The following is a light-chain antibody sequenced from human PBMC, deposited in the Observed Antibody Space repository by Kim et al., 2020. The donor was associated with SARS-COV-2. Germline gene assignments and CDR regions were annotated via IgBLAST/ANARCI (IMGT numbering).Light chain of an antibody. J-gene: IGLJ2*01. V-gene: IGLV3-19*01. CDR1: SLRSYY. CDR3: NSRDSNDYVV. CDR2: SKN. Sequence: AVGQTGRITRQGDSLRSYYATWYQQKPGQAPIPVIYSKNRRPSGIPDLFSGSSAGNTASLTTTGTQAGDEADYYCNSRDSNDYVVFGGGTKLTVL.